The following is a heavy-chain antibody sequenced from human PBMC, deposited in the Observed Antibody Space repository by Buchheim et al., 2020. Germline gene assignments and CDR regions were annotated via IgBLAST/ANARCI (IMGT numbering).Heavy chain of an antibody. V-gene: IGHV3-66*02. Sequence: EVQLVESGGGLVQPGGSLRLSCAASGFTVSSNYMSWVRQAPGKGLEWVSVIYSGGSTYYADSVKGRFTISRDNSKNTLYLQMNSLRAEDTAVYYCARDLRGITMVQGQKHYYYYGMDVWGQGTT. J-gene: IGHJ6*02. CDR1: GFTVSSNY. CDR2: IYSGGST. D-gene: IGHD3-10*01. CDR3: ARDLRGITMVQGQKHYYYYGMDV.